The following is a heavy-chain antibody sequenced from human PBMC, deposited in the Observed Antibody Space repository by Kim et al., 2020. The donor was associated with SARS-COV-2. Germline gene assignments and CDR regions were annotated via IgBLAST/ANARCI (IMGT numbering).Heavy chain of an antibody. CDR2: ISYSGST. CDR1: GGSISSNSYY. V-gene: IGHV4-39*01. CDR3: ARRPTISFDY. Sequence: SETLSLTCTVSGGSISSNSYYWGWIRQPPGRGLEWIGSISYSGSTYYNPSLKSRVTISVDTSKHQFSLNLSSVTAADTAVYYCARRPTISFDYWGQGTL. J-gene: IGHJ4*02. D-gene: IGHD2-21*01.